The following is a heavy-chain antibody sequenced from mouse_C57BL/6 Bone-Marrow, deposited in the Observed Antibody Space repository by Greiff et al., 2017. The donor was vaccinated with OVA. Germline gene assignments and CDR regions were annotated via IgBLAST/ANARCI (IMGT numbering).Heavy chain of an antibody. D-gene: IGHD1-1*01. Sequence: VHVKQSGAELVRPGASVKLSCTASGFNIKDDYMHWVKQRPEQGLEWIGWIDPENGDTEYASKFQGKATITADTSSNTAYLQLSSLTSEDTAVYYCTTDYGSSYCWYFDVWGTGTTVTVSS. V-gene: IGHV14-4*01. J-gene: IGHJ1*03. CDR3: TTDYGSSYCWYFDV. CDR2: IDPENGDT. CDR1: GFNIKDDY.